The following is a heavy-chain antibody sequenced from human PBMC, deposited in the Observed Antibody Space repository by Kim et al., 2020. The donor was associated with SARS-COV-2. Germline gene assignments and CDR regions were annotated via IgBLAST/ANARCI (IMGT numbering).Heavy chain of an antibody. CDR3: AKRYFSGLDY. Sequence: GGSLRLSCGASGFTFSNHGMHWVRQAPGKGLEWMTFISYDGRDKFYADSVKGRFTISRDNSENTLYLQMNSLRAEDTAVYYCAKRYFSGLDYWGQGTLVTVSS. D-gene: IGHD6-19*01. CDR1: GFTFSNHG. CDR2: ISYDGRDK. J-gene: IGHJ4*02. V-gene: IGHV3-30*18.